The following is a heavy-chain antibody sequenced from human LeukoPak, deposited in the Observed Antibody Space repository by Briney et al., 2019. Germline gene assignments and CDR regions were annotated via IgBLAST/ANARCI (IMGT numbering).Heavy chain of an antibody. V-gene: IGHV3-33*06. CDR2: IWYDGSNK. J-gene: IGHJ5*02. Sequence: PGRSLRLSCAASGFTFSSYGMHWVRQAPGKGLEWVAVIWYDGSNKYYADSVKGRFTISRDNSKYTLYLQMNSLRAEDTAVYYCAKNSLLRGYPYNWFDPWGQGTLVTVSS. CDR1: GFTFSSYG. CDR3: AKNSLLRGYPYNWFDP. D-gene: IGHD3-22*01.